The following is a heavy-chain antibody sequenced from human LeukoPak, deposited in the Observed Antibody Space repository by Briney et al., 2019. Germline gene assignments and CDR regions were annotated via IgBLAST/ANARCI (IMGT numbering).Heavy chain of an antibody. CDR1: GFTFSSYS. V-gene: IGHV3-48*01. J-gene: IGHJ4*02. CDR2: ISGGSRGI. Sequence: PGGSLRLSCSASGFTFSSYSMNWVRQTPGKGLEWVSFISGGSRGIHYADSVKGRFTISRDNAENSLYLQMNSLRAEDTAVYYCAKEGGDYVWGSYRGYYFDYWGQGTLVTVSS. D-gene: IGHD3-16*02. CDR3: AKEGGDYVWGSYRGYYFDY.